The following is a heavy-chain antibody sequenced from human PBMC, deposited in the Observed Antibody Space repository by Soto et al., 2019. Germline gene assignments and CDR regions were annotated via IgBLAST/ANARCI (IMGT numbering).Heavy chain of an antibody. V-gene: IGHV3-21*01. D-gene: IGHD7-27*01. CDR3: ARVGETGDENYYFDY. CDR2: ISSSSSYI. J-gene: IGHJ4*02. CDR1: GFTFSSYS. Sequence: PGGSLRLSCAASGFTFSSYSMNWVRQAPGEGLEWVSSISSSSSYIYYADSVKGRFTISRDNAKNSLYLQMNSLRAEDTAVYYCARVGETGDENYYFDYWGQGTLVTVSS.